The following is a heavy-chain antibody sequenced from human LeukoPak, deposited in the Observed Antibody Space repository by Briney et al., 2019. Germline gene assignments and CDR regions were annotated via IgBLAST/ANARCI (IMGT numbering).Heavy chain of an antibody. J-gene: IGHJ5*02. CDR3: ARVEEGYCSGGSCYDNWFDP. CDR2: IYHSGST. CDR1: GGSISSSNW. D-gene: IGHD2-15*01. Sequence: PSETLSLTCAVSGGSISSSNWWSWVRQPPGKGLEWIGEIYHSGSTNYNPSLKSRVTISVDTSKNQFSLKLSSVTAADTAVYYCARVEEGYCSGGSCYDNWFDPWGQGTLVTVSS. V-gene: IGHV4-4*02.